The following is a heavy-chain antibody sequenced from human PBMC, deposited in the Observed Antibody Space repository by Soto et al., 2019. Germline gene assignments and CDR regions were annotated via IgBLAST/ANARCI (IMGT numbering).Heavy chain of an antibody. Sequence: TETLSLTCTVSGGSVSSGDYYWSWIRQPPGKGLQWIGYVYYRGSTDYNPSLKSRVTISVDTCKNQFSLKRTSVTVADTAVYYCARERTGDPTFFDYWGQGTLVTVSS. CDR3: ARERTGDPTFFDY. V-gene: IGHV4-61*08. CDR2: VYYRGST. CDR1: GGSVSSGDYY. J-gene: IGHJ4*02. D-gene: IGHD1-1*01.